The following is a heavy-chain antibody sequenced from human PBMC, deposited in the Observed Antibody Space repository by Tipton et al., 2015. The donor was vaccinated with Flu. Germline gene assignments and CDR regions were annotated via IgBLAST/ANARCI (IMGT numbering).Heavy chain of an antibody. Sequence: LRLSCSVSGGSIGSPYCWGWVRQPPGQGLEWIGNICPGSPYYNPSLKSRVTISADTWKTQFSLKLGSVTAADTAVYYCARLTYYYGSGTSDCWGQGTLLTVSS. J-gene: IGHJ4*02. CDR1: GGSIGSPYC. D-gene: IGHD3-10*01. CDR2: ICPGSP. CDR3: ARLTYYYGSGTSDC. V-gene: IGHV4-38-2*01.